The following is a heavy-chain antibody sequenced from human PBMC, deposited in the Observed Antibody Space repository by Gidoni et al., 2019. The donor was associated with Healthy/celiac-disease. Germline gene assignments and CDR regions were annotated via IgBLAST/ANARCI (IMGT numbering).Heavy chain of an antibody. Sequence: QVQRQEAGPGLVRPAQTLSLTCTFSGGPILSRGYYWSWIRQHPGKGLEWIGYIYYSGSSYYNPSLKSRVTISVDTSKNQFSLKLSYVTAADTAVYYCASTDYYGSGSYYRGPNWFDPWGQGTLVTVSS. CDR1: GGPILSRGYY. D-gene: IGHD3-10*01. CDR3: ASTDYYGSGSYYRGPNWFDP. CDR2: IYYSGSS. J-gene: IGHJ5*02. V-gene: IGHV4-31*03.